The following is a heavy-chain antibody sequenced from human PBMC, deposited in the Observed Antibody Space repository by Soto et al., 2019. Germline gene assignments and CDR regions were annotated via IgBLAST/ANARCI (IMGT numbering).Heavy chain of an antibody. CDR1: GGAFRSYF. CDR2: IHSSGRS. Sequence: QVRLRESGPQVVKPSATLSLNCNVSGGAFRSYFWSWIRQSPGKGLEWIGNIHSSGRSNYNPSFKSRVSMSIDPPKNQFSVRLTSVTPADTAVYYCARDDPFDPWGQGILVTVSS. J-gene: IGHJ5*02. CDR3: ARDDPFDP. V-gene: IGHV4-59*01.